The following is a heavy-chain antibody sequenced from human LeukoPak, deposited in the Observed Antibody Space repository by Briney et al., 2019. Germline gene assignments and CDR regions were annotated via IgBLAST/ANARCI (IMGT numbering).Heavy chain of an antibody. CDR1: GFTFSRHW. D-gene: IGHD2-2*01. J-gene: IGHJ4*02. CDR3: ARICSSTDCLIPD. CDR2: INSDAGDT. Sequence: AGGSLRLSCAASGFTFSRHWMHWVRQAPGKGLVWISRINSDAGDTNYADFVKGRFTISRDNAKNTVYLQINSLRDEDTAVYYCARICSSTDCLIPDWGQGTLVTVSS. V-gene: IGHV3-74*01.